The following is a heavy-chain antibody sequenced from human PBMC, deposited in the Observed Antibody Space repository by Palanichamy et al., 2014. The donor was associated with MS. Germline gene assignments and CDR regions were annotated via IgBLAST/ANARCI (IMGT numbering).Heavy chain of an antibody. D-gene: IGHD6-13*01. CDR1: GDSVSSQSGA. CDR2: TYYRSQWST. CDR3: ARGPAAAGRSLDF. V-gene: IGHV6-1*01. J-gene: IGHJ4*02. Sequence: QVQLQQSGPGLVKPSQTLSLTCTISGDSVSSQSGAWNWLRQSPSRGLEWLGRTYYRSQWSTDYALSVKSRITISPDTSKNQFSLKLDSVTPDDTAVYFCARGPAAAGRSLDFWGQGTLVAVSS.